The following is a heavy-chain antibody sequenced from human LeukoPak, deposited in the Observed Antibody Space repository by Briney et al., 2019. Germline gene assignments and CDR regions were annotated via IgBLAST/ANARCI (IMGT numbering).Heavy chain of an antibody. CDR3: TTDRVTTVLYVGYYFDY. D-gene: IGHD4-11*01. Sequence: PGGSLRLSCGAPGFTFSNAWMSRVPWARGKGEEWVVRIKSKTDGGTTDYAAPVKGRFTISRDDSKNTLYLQMNSLKTEDTAVYYCTTDRVTTVLYVGYYFDYWGQGTLVTVSS. V-gene: IGHV3-15*01. CDR1: GFTFSNAW. J-gene: IGHJ4*02. CDR2: IKSKTDGGTT.